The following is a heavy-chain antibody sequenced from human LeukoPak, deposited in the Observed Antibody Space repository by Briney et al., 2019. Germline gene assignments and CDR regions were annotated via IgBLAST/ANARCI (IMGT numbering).Heavy chain of an antibody. CDR1: GFTFRSYW. Sequence: PGGSLRLSCAASGFTFRSYWMSWVRQAPGKGLEWVANMKLDGSVEYYVDSVKGRFTISSDSAKNSLYLQMNSLRVDDTAVYYCARWARYCSSGSCYSWFDPWGQGTLVTVSS. CDR3: ARWARYCSSGSCYSWFDP. V-gene: IGHV3-7*01. CDR2: MKLDGSVE. J-gene: IGHJ5*02. D-gene: IGHD2-15*01.